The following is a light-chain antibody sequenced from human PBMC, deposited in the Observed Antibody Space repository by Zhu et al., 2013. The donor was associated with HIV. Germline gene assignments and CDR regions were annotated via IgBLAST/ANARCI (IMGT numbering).Light chain of an antibody. CDR1: QSINNW. V-gene: IGKV1-5*01. CDR3: QQYNSWWT. Sequence: DIQMSQSPSTLSASVGDTITITCRASQSINNWVAWYQQKPGNAPKLLIYAASTLQSGVPSRFTGSGSGTDFTLTISSLQPDDFATYYCQQYNSWWTFGQGTKVEMK. J-gene: IGKJ1*01. CDR2: AAS.